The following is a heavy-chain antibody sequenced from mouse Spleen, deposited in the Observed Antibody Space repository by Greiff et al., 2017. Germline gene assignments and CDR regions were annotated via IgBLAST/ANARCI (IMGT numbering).Heavy chain of an antibody. CDR2: ISYSGST. J-gene: IGHJ3*01. Sequence: VKLMESGPGLVKPSQSLSLTCTVTGYSITSDYAWNWIRQFPGNKLEWMGYISYSGSTSYNPSLKSRISITRDTSKNQFFLQLNSVTTEDTATYYCASYYDYDEGFAYWGQGTLVTVSA. V-gene: IGHV3-2*02. D-gene: IGHD2-4*01. CDR3: ASYYDYDEGFAY. CDR1: GYSITSDYA.